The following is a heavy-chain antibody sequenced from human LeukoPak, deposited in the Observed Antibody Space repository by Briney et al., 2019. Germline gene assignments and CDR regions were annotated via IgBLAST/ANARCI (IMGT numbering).Heavy chain of an antibody. CDR3: ARLKYYYDSSGYRAEYFQH. J-gene: IGHJ1*01. V-gene: IGHV4-39*07. D-gene: IGHD3-22*01. Sequence: SETLSLTCTVSGGSISSSSYYWGWIRQPPGKGLEWIGSIYYSGSTNYNPSLKSRVTISVYTSKNQFSLKLSSVTAADTAVYYCARLKYYYDSSGYRAEYFQHWGQGTLVTVSS. CDR2: IYYSGST. CDR1: GGSISSSSYY.